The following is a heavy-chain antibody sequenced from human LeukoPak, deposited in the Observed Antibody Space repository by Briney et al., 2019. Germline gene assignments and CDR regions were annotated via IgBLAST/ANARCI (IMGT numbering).Heavy chain of an antibody. D-gene: IGHD4-11*01. Sequence: GGSLRLSCVASGFAFSTYAMHWVRQAPGKGLEWVAVISYDGSDKYYADSVRGRFTISRDNSKNTLYLQMNSLRPEDTAMYYCARRGGLQHFDFWGQGTLVTVSS. CDR1: GFAFSTYA. V-gene: IGHV3-30*04. CDR3: ARRGGLQHFDF. J-gene: IGHJ4*02. CDR2: ISYDGSDK.